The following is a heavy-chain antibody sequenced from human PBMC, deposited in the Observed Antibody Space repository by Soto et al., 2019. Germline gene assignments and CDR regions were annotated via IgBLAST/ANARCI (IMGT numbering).Heavy chain of an antibody. D-gene: IGHD6-13*01. V-gene: IGHV1-69*13. CDR3: ARTIAAATNYYYYGMDV. CDR1: GGTFSSYA. CDR2: IIPIFGTA. Sequence: ASVKVSCKASGGTFSSYAISWVRQAPGQGLEWMGGIIPIFGTANYAQKFQGRVTITANESTSTAYMELSSLRSEDTAVYYCARTIAAATNYYYYGMDVWGQGTTVTVSS. J-gene: IGHJ6*02.